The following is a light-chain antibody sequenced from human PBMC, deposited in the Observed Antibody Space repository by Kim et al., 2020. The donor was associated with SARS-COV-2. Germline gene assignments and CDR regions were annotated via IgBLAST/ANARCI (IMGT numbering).Light chain of an antibody. J-gene: IGKJ4*01. Sequence: DIQMTQSPSSLSASVGDRVTITCQASQDIRKYLNWYQQKPGKAPQLLIYDAVNLEMEVPSRFSGSVSGTEFTLSISSLQPEGIATYYCQQYGNLPLAFGGRNKVDIK. V-gene: IGKV1-33*01. CDR2: DAV. CDR3: QQYGNLPLA. CDR1: QDIRKY.